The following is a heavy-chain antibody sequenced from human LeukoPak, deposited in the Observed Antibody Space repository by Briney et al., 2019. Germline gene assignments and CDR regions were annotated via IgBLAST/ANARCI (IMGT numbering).Heavy chain of an antibody. CDR2: INQHGSDK. J-gene: IGHJ3*01. D-gene: IGHD3-16*01. V-gene: IGHV3-7*01. CDR3: ARDIRPFDF. Sequence: GGSLRLSCVASGFTFSDFWMTWVRRAPGKGLEWVGNINQHGSDKYYGDSVKGRFTISRDNAKNSLFLQMNSLRAEDTAVYYCARDIRPFDFWGQGTMVTVSS. CDR1: GFTFSDFW.